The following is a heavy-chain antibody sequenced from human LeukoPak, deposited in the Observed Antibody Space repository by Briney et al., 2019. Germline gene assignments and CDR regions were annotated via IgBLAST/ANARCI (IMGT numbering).Heavy chain of an antibody. V-gene: IGHV4-4*07. D-gene: IGHD6-13*01. J-gene: IGHJ4*02. CDR1: GGSISSYY. Sequence: RASETLSLTCTVSGGSISSYYWSWIRQPAGKGLEWIGRIYTSGSTNYNPSLKSRVTMSVDTSKNQFSLKLSSVTAADTAVYYCARDLLAAAGLLYFDYWGQGTLVTVSS. CDR3: ARDLLAAAGLLYFDY. CDR2: IYTSGST.